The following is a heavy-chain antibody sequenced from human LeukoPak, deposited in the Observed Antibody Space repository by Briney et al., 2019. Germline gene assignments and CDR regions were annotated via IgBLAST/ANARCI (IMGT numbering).Heavy chain of an antibody. CDR3: ARPFVPAAIGDNWFDP. D-gene: IGHD2-2*01. Sequence: ASVKVSCKASGFTFTDYYLHWVRQAPGQGLEWMGRIILNGGATSYAQKFQGRVTMTRDTSISTAYMELSRLRSDDTAVYYCARPFVPAAIGDNWFDPWGQGTLVTVSS. CDR2: IILNGGAT. J-gene: IGHJ5*02. V-gene: IGHV1-2*06. CDR1: GFTFTDYY.